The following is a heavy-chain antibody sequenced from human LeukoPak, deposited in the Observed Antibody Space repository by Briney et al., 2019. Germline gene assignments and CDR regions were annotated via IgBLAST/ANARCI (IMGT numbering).Heavy chain of an antibody. J-gene: IGHJ4*02. CDR3: ANSEFYVSGKYAGLDN. CDR1: GLTFSTYV. CDR2: IIGCGDGT. Sequence: GGSLTLSCAASGLTFSTYVMNWVRQAPGRGMEWDSTIIGCGDGTYYADSVRGRLTVPRDNSRNTLYLQTIFLGVEDTAVYYCANSEFYVSGKYAGLDNWGQGTLVTVSS. D-gene: IGHD3-10*01. V-gene: IGHV3-23*01.